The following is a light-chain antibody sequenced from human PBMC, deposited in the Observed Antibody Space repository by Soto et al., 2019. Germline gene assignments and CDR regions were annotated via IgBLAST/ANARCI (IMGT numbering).Light chain of an antibody. Sequence: DIQMTQSPSTLSASVGDRVTITCRASQSISNWFDWYQQKPGKAPKLLIYDASSLESGVPSRFSGSGSGTEFSLTINSLQPEDFATYYCQQYNSYPPIFGPGTKVDIK. CDR3: QQYNSYPPI. CDR1: QSISNW. J-gene: IGKJ3*01. CDR2: DAS. V-gene: IGKV1-5*01.